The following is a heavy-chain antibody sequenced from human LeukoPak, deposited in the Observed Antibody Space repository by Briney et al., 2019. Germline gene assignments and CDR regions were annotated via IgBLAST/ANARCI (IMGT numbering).Heavy chain of an antibody. V-gene: IGHV3-11*01. CDR2: ISSSGSTI. CDR3: ARDPGDYGGLGYPKYYFDY. CDR1: GFTFRDYY. J-gene: IGHJ4*02. Sequence: GGSLRLSCAASGFTFRDYYMGWIRQAPGKGLEWISYISSSGSTIYYAESMKGRFTISRDNAKNSVSLQMNNLRAEDTAVYYCARDPGDYGGLGYPKYYFDYWGQGTLVTVSS. D-gene: IGHD4-17*01.